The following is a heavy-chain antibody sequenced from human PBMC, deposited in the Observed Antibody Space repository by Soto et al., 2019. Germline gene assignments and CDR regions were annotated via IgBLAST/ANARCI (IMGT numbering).Heavy chain of an antibody. V-gene: IGHV3-30-3*01. CDR3: AKARGPSTSYYYGMDV. Sequence: GGSLRLSCAASGFTFSSYAMHWVRQAPGKGLEWVAVISYDGSNKYYADSVKGRFTISRDNSKNTLYLQMNSLRAEDTAVYYCAKARGPSTSYYYGMDVWGQGTTVTVSS. CDR2: ISYDGSNK. J-gene: IGHJ6*02. CDR1: GFTFSSYA. D-gene: IGHD2-2*01.